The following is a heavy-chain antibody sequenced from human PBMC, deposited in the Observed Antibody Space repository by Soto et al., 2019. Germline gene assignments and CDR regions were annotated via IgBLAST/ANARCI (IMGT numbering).Heavy chain of an antibody. CDR2: ISFDENQK. CDR3: AKDLRYGEYNTVYDF. V-gene: IGHV3-30*18. Sequence: QVQLVESGGGVVQPGRSLRLSCAASGFTFSSYGMHWVRQAPGKGLEWVAIISFDENQKYYADSVKARFTISRDNSRNTLYLQMNSLRAEDTALYYCAKDLRYGEYNTVYDFWGQVTLVTVSS. CDR1: GFTFSSYG. J-gene: IGHJ4*02. D-gene: IGHD4-17*01.